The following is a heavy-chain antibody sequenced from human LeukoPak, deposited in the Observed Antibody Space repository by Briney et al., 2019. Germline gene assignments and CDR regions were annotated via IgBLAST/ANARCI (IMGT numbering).Heavy chain of an antibody. CDR2: IKSKTDGRIK. J-gene: IGHJ4*02. CDR3: ATGRSGYFDS. Sequence: GGSLRLSCAASGLTLSNAWMTWVRQAPGKGLEWVARIKSKTDGRIKDYAAPVKGTFTISRDDSENTVYLQMNSLKIGDTAVYYCATGRSGYFDSWGQGTLVFVSS. CDR1: GLTLSNAW. V-gene: IGHV3-15*01.